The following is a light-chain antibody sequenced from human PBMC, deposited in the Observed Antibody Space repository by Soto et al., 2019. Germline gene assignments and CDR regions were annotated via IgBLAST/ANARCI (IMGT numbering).Light chain of an antibody. CDR1: QSVSSSY. CDR3: QQYGSPPFT. J-gene: IGKJ5*01. V-gene: IGKV3-20*01. Sequence: EIVLTQSPGTLSLSPGERATLSCRASQSVSSSYLAWYQQKPGQAPRLLIYGASSRATGIPDRLSGSGSGTDFTLTISRLEPEDFAVYYCQQYGSPPFTFGQGTLLEI. CDR2: GAS.